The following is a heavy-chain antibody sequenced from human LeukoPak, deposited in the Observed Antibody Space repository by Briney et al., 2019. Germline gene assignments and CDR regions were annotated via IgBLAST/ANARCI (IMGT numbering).Heavy chain of an antibody. J-gene: IGHJ4*02. CDR3: AKDPSYSSSGYFDY. CDR2: ISWNSGSI. D-gene: IGHD6-6*01. V-gene: IGHV3-9*01. CDR1: GFTFDDYA. Sequence: QPGGSLRLSCAASGFTFDDYAMHSVRQAPGKGLEWVSGISWNSGSIGYADSVKGRFTISRDNAKNSLYLQMNSLRAEDTALYFCAKDPSYSSSGYFDYWGQGTLVTVSS.